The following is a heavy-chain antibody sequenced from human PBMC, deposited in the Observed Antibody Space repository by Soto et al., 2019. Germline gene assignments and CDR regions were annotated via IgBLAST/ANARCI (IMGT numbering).Heavy chain of an antibody. V-gene: IGHV4-39*01. J-gene: IGHJ4*02. D-gene: IGHD1-1*01. Sequence: QLQLQESGPGLVKPSETLSLTCSVSGGSISSSSYYWGWIRQPPGKGLEWIGSIYYSGSTYYNPSRKSRVTFSADPSKSQFSLQLRSVTAADAAVYYCARLGWNDVWYFDYWGQGTLVTVSS. CDR2: IYYSGST. CDR3: ARLGWNDVWYFDY. CDR1: GGSISSSSYY.